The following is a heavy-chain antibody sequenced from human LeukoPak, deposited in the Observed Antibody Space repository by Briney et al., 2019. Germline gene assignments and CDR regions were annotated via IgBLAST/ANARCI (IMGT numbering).Heavy chain of an antibody. J-gene: IGHJ6*03. CDR3: ARSGRGYSGYDWSYYYMDV. D-gene: IGHD5-12*01. CDR1: GGSISSYY. V-gene: IGHV4-59*01. Sequence: PSETLSLTCTVSGGSISSYYWSRIRQPPGKGLEWIGYIYYSGSTNYNPSLKSRVTISVDTSKNQFSLKLSSVTAADTAVYYCARSGRGYSGYDWSYYYMDVWGKGTTVTVSS. CDR2: IYYSGST.